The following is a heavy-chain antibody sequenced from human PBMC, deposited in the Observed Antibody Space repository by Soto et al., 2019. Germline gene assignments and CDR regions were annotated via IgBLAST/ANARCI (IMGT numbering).Heavy chain of an antibody. D-gene: IGHD3-10*01. Sequence: QVQLQESGPGLVKPSQTLSLTCTVSGGSISSGDYYWSWIRQPPGKGLEWIGYIYHSGSTYYNPSLKSRVTISVDRSKNQCSLKLSSVTAADTAVYYCARLPYYGSGSPYYFDYWGQGTLVTVSS. CDR3: ARLPYYGSGSPYYFDY. CDR2: IYHSGST. CDR1: GGSISSGDYY. J-gene: IGHJ4*02. V-gene: IGHV4-30-4*01.